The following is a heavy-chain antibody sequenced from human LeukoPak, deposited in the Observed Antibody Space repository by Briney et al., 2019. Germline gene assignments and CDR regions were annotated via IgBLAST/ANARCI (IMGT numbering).Heavy chain of an antibody. D-gene: IGHD3-22*01. Sequence: SETLSLTCAVSGGSFSGYYWSWIRQPPGKGLEWIGEINHSGSTNYNPSLKSRVTISVDTSKNQSSLKLSSVTAADTAVYYCARGHGGTMIVVVITKGRLWNHGWFDPWGQGTLVTVSS. CDR2: INHSGST. CDR1: GGSFSGYY. J-gene: IGHJ5*02. CDR3: ARGHGGTMIVVVITKGRLWNHGWFDP. V-gene: IGHV4-34*01.